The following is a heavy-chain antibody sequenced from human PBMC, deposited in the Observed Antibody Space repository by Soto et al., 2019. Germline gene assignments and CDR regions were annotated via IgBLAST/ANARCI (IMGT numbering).Heavy chain of an antibody. Sequence: GGSLRLSCVASGFTFSTHAMSWVRQAPGKGLEWVSTFSGSGGNIYYAESVKGRLTISRDDSKNTLYLHMNSLRVEDTAVYYCAKDPPWTVGPLALDVWGQGTTVTVSS. CDR1: GFTFSTHA. CDR2: FSGSGGNI. J-gene: IGHJ6*02. CDR3: AKDPPWTVGPLALDV. V-gene: IGHV3-23*01. D-gene: IGHD3-3*01.